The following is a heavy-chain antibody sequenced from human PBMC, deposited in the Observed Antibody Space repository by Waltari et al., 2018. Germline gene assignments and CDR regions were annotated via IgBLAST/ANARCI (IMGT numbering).Heavy chain of an antibody. D-gene: IGHD7-27*01. CDR2: IIPILGTA. J-gene: IGHJ5*02. CDR1: GGTFSSYA. CDR3: ASYRLHNWGNWFDP. Sequence: QVQLVQSGAEVKKPGSSVKVSCKASGGTFSSYAISWVRQAPGQGLEWMGRIIPILGTANYAQKFQGRVTITADKSTSTAYMELSSLRSEDTAVYYCASYRLHNWGNWFDPWGQGTLVTVSS. V-gene: IGHV1-69*08.